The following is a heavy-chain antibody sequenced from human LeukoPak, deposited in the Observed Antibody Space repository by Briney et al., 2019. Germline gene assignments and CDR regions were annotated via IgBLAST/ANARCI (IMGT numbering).Heavy chain of an antibody. Sequence: PGGSLRLSCAASGFTVSSNYMNWVRQAPGKGLEWVSVIYSGGFTYYADSVKGRFTISRDNSKNTLYLQMNSLRAEDTAVYYCARVASYDIRYYGMDVWGQGTTVTVSS. D-gene: IGHD3-9*01. CDR2: IYSGGFT. J-gene: IGHJ6*02. CDR1: GFTVSSNY. V-gene: IGHV3-53*05. CDR3: ARVASYDIRYYGMDV.